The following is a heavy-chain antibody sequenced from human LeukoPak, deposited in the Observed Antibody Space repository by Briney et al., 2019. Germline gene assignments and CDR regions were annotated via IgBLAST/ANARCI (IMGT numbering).Heavy chain of an antibody. V-gene: IGHV3-7*01. Sequence: PGGSLRLSCAASGFTFSSYWMSWVRQAPGKGLEWVANIKQDGSEKYYVDSVKGRFTISRDNAKNSLYLQMNSLRAEDTAVYYCARGSEGVGWWRTSYYYYYMDVWGKGTTVTVSS. D-gene: IGHD2-15*01. CDR2: IKQDGSEK. CDR1: GFTFSSYW. CDR3: ARGSEGVGWWRTSYYYYYMDV. J-gene: IGHJ6*03.